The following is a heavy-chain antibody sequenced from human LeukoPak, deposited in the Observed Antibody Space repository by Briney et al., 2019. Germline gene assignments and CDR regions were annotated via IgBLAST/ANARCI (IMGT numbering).Heavy chain of an antibody. CDR3: AKGPYDFWSGRGGRFDP. CDR1: GFTFSSYA. Sequence: GRSLRLSCAASGFTFSSYAMSWVRQAPGKGLEWVSAISGSGGSTYYADSVKGRFTISRDNSKNTLYLQMNSLRAEDTAVYYCAKGPYDFWSGRGGRFDPWGQGTLVTVSS. D-gene: IGHD3-3*01. J-gene: IGHJ5*02. CDR2: ISGSGGST. V-gene: IGHV3-23*01.